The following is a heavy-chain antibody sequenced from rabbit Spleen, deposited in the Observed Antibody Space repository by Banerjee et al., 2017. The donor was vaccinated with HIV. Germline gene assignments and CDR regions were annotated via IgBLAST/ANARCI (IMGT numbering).Heavy chain of an antibody. V-gene: IGHV1S7*01. D-gene: IGHD4-1*01. CDR2: IDPVFGIT. J-gene: IGHJ4*01. CDR3: ARETSSGWGIVSFYFSL. Sequence: HLEESGGGLVQPGGSLKLSCKASGFTLSNYYMNWVRQAPGKGLEWIVYIDPVFGITYYASWVNGRFSISRENAQNTVFLQMTSLTAADTATYFCARETSSGWGIVSFYFSLWGQGTLVTVS. CDR1: GFTLSNYY.